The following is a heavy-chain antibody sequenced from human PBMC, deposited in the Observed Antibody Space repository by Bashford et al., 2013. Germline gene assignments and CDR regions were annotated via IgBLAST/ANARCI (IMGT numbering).Heavy chain of an antibody. J-gene: IGHJ5*02. CDR1: GYTFTNFA. CDR2: INAGNGDT. Sequence: VASVKVSCKAIGYTFTNFAIHWVRQAPGQRLEWMGWINAGNGDTKYSQEFQGRVTITRDTSASTADMELSSLTSEDTAVYYCARDRGYSYGRRSNWSTPWGQGTLVTVSS. V-gene: IGHV1-3*01. CDR3: ARDRGYSYGRRSNWSTP. D-gene: IGHD5-18*01.